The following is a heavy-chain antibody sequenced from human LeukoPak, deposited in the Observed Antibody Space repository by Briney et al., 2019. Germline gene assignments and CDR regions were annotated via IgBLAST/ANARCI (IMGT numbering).Heavy chain of an antibody. D-gene: IGHD2-2*01. CDR1: GFTFSSYA. Sequence: GGSLRLSCAASGFTFSSYAMSWVRQAPGKGLERVSAISGSGGSTYYADSVKGRFTISRDNSKNTLYLQMNSLRAEDTAVYYCAKGVVVVPAAIDYWGQGTLVTVSS. CDR3: AKGVVVVPAAIDY. CDR2: ISGSGGST. J-gene: IGHJ4*02. V-gene: IGHV3-23*01.